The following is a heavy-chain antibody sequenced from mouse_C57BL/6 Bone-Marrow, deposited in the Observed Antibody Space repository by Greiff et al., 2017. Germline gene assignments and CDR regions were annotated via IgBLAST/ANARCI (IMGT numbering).Heavy chain of an antibody. CDR2: ISYDGSN. CDR1: GYSITSGYY. D-gene: IGHD2-3*01. V-gene: IGHV3-6*01. J-gene: IGHJ3*01. CDR3: ARTYDGFAY. Sequence: ESGPGLVKPSQSLSLTCSVTGYSITSGYYWNWIRQFPGNKLEWMGYISYDGSNNYNPSLKNRISITRDTSKNQFFLKLNSVTTEDTATYYCARTYDGFAYWGQGTLVTVSA.